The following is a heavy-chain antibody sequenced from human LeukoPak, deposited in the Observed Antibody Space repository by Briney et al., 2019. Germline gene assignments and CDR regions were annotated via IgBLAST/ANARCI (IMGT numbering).Heavy chain of an antibody. D-gene: IGHD2-15*01. CDR3: AKAGAVVVVAAKYFDY. CDR2: ISSSSSTI. CDR1: GFTFSSYS. J-gene: IGHJ4*02. V-gene: IGHV3-48*01. Sequence: GGSLRLSCAASGFTFSSYSMNWVRQAPGKGLEWLSYISSSSSTIYYADSVKGRFTISRDNSKNTLYLQMNSLRAEDTAVYYCAKAGAVVVVAAKYFDYWGQGTLVTVSS.